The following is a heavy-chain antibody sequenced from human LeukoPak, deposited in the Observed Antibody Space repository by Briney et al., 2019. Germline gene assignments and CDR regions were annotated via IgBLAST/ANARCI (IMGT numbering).Heavy chain of an antibody. V-gene: IGHV1-2*02. J-gene: IGHJ4*02. D-gene: IGHD1-26*01. CDR3: ARGPRGSYGGCYFDY. CDR1: GYTFTGYY. Sequence: ASVKVSCKASGYTFTGYYMHWVRQAPGQGLEWMGWINPNSGGTNYAQKFQGRVTMTRDTSISTAYMELSRLRSDDTAVYYCARGPRGSYGGCYFDYWGQGTLVTVSS. CDR2: INPNSGGT.